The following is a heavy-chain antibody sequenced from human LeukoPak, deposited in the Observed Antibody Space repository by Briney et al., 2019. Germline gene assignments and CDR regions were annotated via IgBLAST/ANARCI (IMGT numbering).Heavy chain of an antibody. CDR1: GFTFSSYS. Sequence: GGSLRLSCAASGFTFSSYSMNWVRQAPGKGLEWVSYISSSSSTIYYGDSVKGRFTISRDNAKNSLYLQMNSLRDEDTAVYYCARGDHCTNGVCYNSPFDYWGQGTLVTVSS. V-gene: IGHV3-48*02. CDR3: ARGDHCTNGVCYNSPFDY. CDR2: ISSSSSTI. J-gene: IGHJ4*02. D-gene: IGHD2-8*01.